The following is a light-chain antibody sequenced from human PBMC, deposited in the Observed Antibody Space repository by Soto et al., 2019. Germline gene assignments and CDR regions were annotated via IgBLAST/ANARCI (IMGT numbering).Light chain of an antibody. CDR3: SSYTSSTTPYV. Sequence: QSALTQPASVSGSPGQSITISCTGTSSDVGGYNYVSWYQQHPGKAPKLMIYEVSNRASGVSNRFSGSKYGNTASLTISGLQAEDEADYYCSSYTSSTTPYVFGTGTKVT. J-gene: IGLJ1*01. CDR1: SSDVGGYNY. V-gene: IGLV2-14*01. CDR2: EVS.